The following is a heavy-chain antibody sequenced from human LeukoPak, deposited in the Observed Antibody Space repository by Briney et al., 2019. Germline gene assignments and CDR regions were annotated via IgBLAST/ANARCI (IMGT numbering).Heavy chain of an antibody. CDR1: GFTFSSYW. CDR3: ARVQKQWLVPHYFDY. D-gene: IGHD6-19*01. J-gene: IGHJ4*02. V-gene: IGHV3-7*03. Sequence: GGSLSLSCAASGFTFSSYWMSWVRQAPGKGLEWVANIKQDGSEKYYVDSVKGRFTISRDNAKNSLYLQMNSLRAEVTAVYYCARVQKQWLVPHYFDYWGQGTLVTVSS. CDR2: IKQDGSEK.